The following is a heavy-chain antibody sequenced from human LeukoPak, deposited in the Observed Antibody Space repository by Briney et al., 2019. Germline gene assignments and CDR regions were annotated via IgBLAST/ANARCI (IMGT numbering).Heavy chain of an antibody. CDR3: TRDLNSGGSC. Sequence: GGSLRLSCAASGFTVSSSYMSWVRQAPGKGLEWVSVIHSGGKTYYADSVKGRFSISRDNSKDTLYLQMNSLRAQDTAVYYCTRDLNSGGSCWGQGALVTVSS. D-gene: IGHD2-15*01. CDR2: IHSGGKT. CDR1: GFTVSSSY. J-gene: IGHJ4*02. V-gene: IGHV3-53*01.